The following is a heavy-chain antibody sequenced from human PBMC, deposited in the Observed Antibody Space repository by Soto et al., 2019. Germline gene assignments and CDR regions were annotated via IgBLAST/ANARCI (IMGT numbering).Heavy chain of an antibody. V-gene: IGHV1-69*06. CDR2: IIPIFGTA. CDR3: AIDHGDNSDYYYCMDV. D-gene: IGHD4-17*01. Sequence: QVQLVQSGAEVKKPGSSVKVSCKSSGGTFSSYAISWVRQAPGQGLEWMGGIIPIFGTANYAQKFQGRVTITADKSTSTADMELSSLRSEDTAVYYCAIDHGDNSDYYYCMDVWGQGTTVTVSS. J-gene: IGHJ6*02. CDR1: GGTFSSYA.